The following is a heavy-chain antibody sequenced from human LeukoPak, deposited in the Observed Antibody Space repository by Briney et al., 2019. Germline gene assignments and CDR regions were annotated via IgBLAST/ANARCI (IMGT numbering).Heavy chain of an antibody. D-gene: IGHD1-26*01. CDR1: GLTFDDHG. Sequence: GGSLRLSCAAPGLTFDDHGMSWVRQAPGKGLQWVSAINWNGDSTSYADSVKGRFTISRDNAKNSLYLQMNSLRAEDMALYYCARGRELLVDAFDIWGQGTMVTVSS. J-gene: IGHJ3*02. CDR2: INWNGDST. CDR3: ARGRELLVDAFDI. V-gene: IGHV3-20*04.